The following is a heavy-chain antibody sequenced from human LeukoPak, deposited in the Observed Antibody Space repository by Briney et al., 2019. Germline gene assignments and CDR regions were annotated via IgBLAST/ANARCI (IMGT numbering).Heavy chain of an antibody. Sequence: SETLSLTCAVYGGSFSGYYWSWIRQPPGKGLEWIGEINHSGSTNYNPSLKSRVTISVDTSKNQFSLKLSSVTAADTAVYYCARGRSSSSGWFDPWGQGTLVTVSS. CDR3: ARGRSSSSGWFDP. D-gene: IGHD6-6*01. J-gene: IGHJ5*02. CDR1: GGSFSGYY. CDR2: INHSGST. V-gene: IGHV4-34*01.